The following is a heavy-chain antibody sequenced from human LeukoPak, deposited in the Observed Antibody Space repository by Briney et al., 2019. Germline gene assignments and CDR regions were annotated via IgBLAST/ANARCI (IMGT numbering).Heavy chain of an antibody. V-gene: IGHV1-69*04. D-gene: IGHD2-15*01. J-gene: IGHJ4*02. CDR1: GGTFSSYA. CDR2: IIPILGIA. Sequence: SVKVSCKASGGTFSSYAISWVRQAPGQGLEWMGRIIPILGIANYAQKFQGRVTITADKSTSTAYMELSSLRSEDTAVYYCARGPSDYCSGGSCYKVGFGYWGQGTLVTVSS. CDR3: ARGPSDYCSGGSCYKVGFGY.